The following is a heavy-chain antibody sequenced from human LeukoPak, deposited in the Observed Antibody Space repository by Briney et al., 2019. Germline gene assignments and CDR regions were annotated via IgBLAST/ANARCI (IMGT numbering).Heavy chain of an antibody. J-gene: IGHJ6*02. CDR3: AITRLWFGEFGYGMDV. CDR1: GGTFSSYA. V-gene: IGHV1-69*04. D-gene: IGHD3-10*01. CDR2: IIPILGIA. Sequence: SVKVSCKASGGTFSSYAISWVRQAPGQGLEWMGRIIPILGIANYAQKFQGRVTITADKSTSTAYMELSNLRSEDTAVYYCAITRLWFGEFGYGMDVWGQGTTVTVSS.